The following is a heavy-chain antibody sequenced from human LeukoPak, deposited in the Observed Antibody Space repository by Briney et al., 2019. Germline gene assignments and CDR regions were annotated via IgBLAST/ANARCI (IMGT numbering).Heavy chain of an antibody. CDR2: IYYSGST. V-gene: IGHV4-39*02. J-gene: IGHJ4*02. D-gene: IGHD1-26*01. CDR3: ARVRPYSGGYHLDY. Sequence: SETLSLTCTVSGDSTSSDRYYGGWVRQPPGKGLEWIGNIYYSGSTYYNPSLKSRVTMSVDTSKNQFFLKLNSVTAADTAVYYCARVRPYSGGYHLDYWGQGTLVTVSA. CDR1: GDSTSSDRYY.